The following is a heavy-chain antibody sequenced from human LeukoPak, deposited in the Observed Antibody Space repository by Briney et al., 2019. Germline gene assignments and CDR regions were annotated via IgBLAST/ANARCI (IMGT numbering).Heavy chain of an antibody. V-gene: IGHV1-8*01. CDR3: ARDRHYYDSSGYYYVQGAFDI. J-gene: IGHJ3*02. CDR1: GYTFTSYD. Sequence: GASVKVSCKASGYTFTSYDINWVRQATGQGLEWMGWMNPNSGNTGYAQKFQGRVTMTRNTSISTAYMELSSLRSEDTAVYYCARDRHYYDSSGYYYVQGAFDIWGQGTMVTVSS. D-gene: IGHD3-22*01. CDR2: MNPNSGNT.